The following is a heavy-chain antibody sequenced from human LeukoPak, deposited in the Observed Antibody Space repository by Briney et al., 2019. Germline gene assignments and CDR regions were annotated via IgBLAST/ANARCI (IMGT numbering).Heavy chain of an antibody. V-gene: IGHV3-30*18. CDR3: AKVEEDHYYRGAFDI. Sequence: GGSLRLSCAASGFTFSSYGMHWVRQAPGKGLEWVAVISYDGSNKYYADSVKGRFTISRDNSKNTLYLQMNSLRAEDTAVYYCAKVEEDHYYRGAFDIWGQGTMVTVSS. D-gene: IGHD3-22*01. CDR1: GFTFSSYG. J-gene: IGHJ3*02. CDR2: ISYDGSNK.